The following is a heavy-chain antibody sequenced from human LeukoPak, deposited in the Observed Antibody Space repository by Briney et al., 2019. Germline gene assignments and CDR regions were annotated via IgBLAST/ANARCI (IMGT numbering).Heavy chain of an antibody. CDR2: IHPSDGST. CDR3: SRGGSSSYYFDY. J-gene: IGHJ4*02. CDR1: GYMFTGYY. Sequence: GASVKVSCKASGYMFTGYYMHWVRQAPGQGPEWMGVIHPSDGSTIYAPKFQGRVTMTRDTSTTTDYMELSSLTSEDTAVYYCSRGGSSSYYFDYWGRGTLVTVSS. V-gene: IGHV1-46*01. D-gene: IGHD6-13*01.